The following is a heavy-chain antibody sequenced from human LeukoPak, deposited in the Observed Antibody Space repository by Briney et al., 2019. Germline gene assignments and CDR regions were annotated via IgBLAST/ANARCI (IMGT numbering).Heavy chain of an antibody. CDR1: GYTFSNAW. Sequence: GGSLRLSCAASGYTFSNAWMSWVRLAPGKGLEWVGLIKNKIDGGTTDYAAPVKGRFTISRDDSKNTLYLQMNSLKTEDTAVYYCTSYNDRDAFDIWGHGTMVTVSS. J-gene: IGHJ3*02. CDR3: TSYNDRDAFDI. CDR2: IKNKIDGGTT. D-gene: IGHD1-1*01. V-gene: IGHV3-15*01.